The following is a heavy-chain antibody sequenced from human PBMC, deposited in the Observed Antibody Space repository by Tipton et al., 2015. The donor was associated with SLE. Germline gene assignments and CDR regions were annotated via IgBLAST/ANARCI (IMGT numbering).Heavy chain of an antibody. Sequence: TLSLTCAVYGGSFSSHYWSWIRQPPGTGLEWIGEINQSGSTKYNPSLKSRVIISVDTSKNQFSLKLSSVTAADTAVYYCARGTIFGVVIDPWGQGTLVTVSS. D-gene: IGHD3-3*01. J-gene: IGHJ5*02. CDR3: ARGTIFGVVIDP. CDR2: INQSGST. V-gene: IGHV4-34*01. CDR1: GGSFSSHY.